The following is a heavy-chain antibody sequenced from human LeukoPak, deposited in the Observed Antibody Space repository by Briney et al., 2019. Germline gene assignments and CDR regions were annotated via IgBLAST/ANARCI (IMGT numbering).Heavy chain of an antibody. Sequence: GGSLRLSCVASGFTFTNHEMNWVRQAPGKGLEWVSYITTSGSTIYYADSVKGRFTISRDNSKNTLYLEMNSLRAEDTAVYYCAKGPVSGFRSPFDSWGQGTLVTVSS. J-gene: IGHJ4*02. CDR3: AKGPVSGFRSPFDS. D-gene: IGHD1-26*01. V-gene: IGHV3-48*03. CDR2: ITTSGSTI. CDR1: GFTFTNHE.